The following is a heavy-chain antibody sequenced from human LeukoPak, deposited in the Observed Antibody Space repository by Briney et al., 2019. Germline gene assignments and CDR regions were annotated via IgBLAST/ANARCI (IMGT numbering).Heavy chain of an antibody. CDR2: ISGSGGST. CDR3: AKDSEATYYDFWSGYYGMDV. D-gene: IGHD3-3*01. J-gene: IGHJ6*02. CDR1: GFTFSSYA. Sequence: GGSLRLSCAASGFTFSSYAMSWVRQAPGKGLEWVSAISGSGGSTYYADSVKGRFTISRDNSKNTLYLQMNSLRAEDTAVYYCAKDSEATYYDFWSGYYGMDVWGQGTTVTVSS. V-gene: IGHV3-23*01.